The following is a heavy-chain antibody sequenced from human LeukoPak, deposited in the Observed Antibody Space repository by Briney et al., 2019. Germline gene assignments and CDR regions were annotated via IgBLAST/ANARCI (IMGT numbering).Heavy chain of an antibody. J-gene: IGHJ4*02. D-gene: IGHD5-12*01. CDR2: ISSSSSYI. Sequence: GGSLRLSCAASGFTFSSYSVNWVRQAPGKGLEWVSSISSSSSYIYYADSVKGRFTISRDNAKNSLYLQMNSLRAEDTAVYYCAKDHGVATPDYWGQGTLVTVSS. CDR1: GFTFSSYS. CDR3: AKDHGVATPDY. V-gene: IGHV3-21*04.